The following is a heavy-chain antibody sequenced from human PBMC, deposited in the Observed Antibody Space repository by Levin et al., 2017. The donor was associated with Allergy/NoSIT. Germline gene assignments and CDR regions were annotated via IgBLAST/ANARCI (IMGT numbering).Heavy chain of an antibody. V-gene: IGHV5-51*01. J-gene: IGHJ4*02. CDR3: ARGSDITGYYFDS. CDR2: ISPTDSDT. D-gene: IGHD3-22*01. CDR1: SDSLRKYW. Sequence: NRGESLKISCKGASDSLRKYWIGWVRQMPGKGLEWMGIISPTDSDTRYNPSFQAHVTISADKSLHTAYLQWNSLKASDTAIYFCARGSDITGYYFDSWGQGTLVTVSS.